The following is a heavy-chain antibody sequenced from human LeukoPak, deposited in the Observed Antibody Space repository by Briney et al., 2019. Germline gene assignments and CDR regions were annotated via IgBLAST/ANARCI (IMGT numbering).Heavy chain of an antibody. D-gene: IGHD6-6*01. Sequence: PGGSLRLSCAASGFTFSTYAMSWVRQAPGKGLEWVSAISGSGGSTYYADSVKGRFTISRDNSKNTLYLQMNSLRAEDTAVYYCAKDQILYSSSFFGFPFDYWGQGTLVTVSS. CDR1: GFTFSTYA. J-gene: IGHJ4*02. V-gene: IGHV3-23*01. CDR2: ISGSGGST. CDR3: AKDQILYSSSFFGFPFDY.